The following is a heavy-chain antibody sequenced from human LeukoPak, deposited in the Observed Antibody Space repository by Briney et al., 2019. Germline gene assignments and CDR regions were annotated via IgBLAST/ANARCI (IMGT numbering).Heavy chain of an antibody. CDR1: GFTFSNYW. Sequence: SGGSLRLSCAASGFTFSNYWMNWVRQAPGKGLEWVANIKQDGSEKYYVDSVKGRFTISRDNAKNSLYLQMNSLRAEDTAVYYCARDSGYGVYNWFDPWGQGTLVTVSS. CDR3: ARDSGYGVYNWFDP. CDR2: IKQDGSEK. V-gene: IGHV3-7*01. D-gene: IGHD4-17*01. J-gene: IGHJ5*02.